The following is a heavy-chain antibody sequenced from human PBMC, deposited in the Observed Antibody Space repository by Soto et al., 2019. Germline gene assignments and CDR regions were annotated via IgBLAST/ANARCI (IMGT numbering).Heavy chain of an antibody. Sequence: GGSLRLSCAASGSTFSSYAMHWVRQAPGKGLEWVAVISYDGSNKYYADSVKGRFTISRDNSKNTLYLQMNSLRAEDTAVYYCARGLVWGDGMDVWGQGTTVTVSS. CDR3: ARGLVWGDGMDV. CDR2: ISYDGSNK. CDR1: GSTFSSYA. J-gene: IGHJ6*02. V-gene: IGHV3-30-3*01. D-gene: IGHD3-16*01.